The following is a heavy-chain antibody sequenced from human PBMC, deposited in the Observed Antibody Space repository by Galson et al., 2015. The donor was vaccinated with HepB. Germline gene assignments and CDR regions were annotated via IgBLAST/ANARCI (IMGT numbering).Heavy chain of an antibody. D-gene: IGHD3-22*01. CDR1: GSTLTELS. J-gene: IGHJ4*02. V-gene: IGHV1-24*01. Sequence: SVKVSCKVSGSTLTELSMHWVRQAPGKGLEWMGGFDPEDGETIYAQKFQGRVTMTEDTSTDTAYMELSSLRSEDTAVYYCATLDDSSGYCSGAFDYGGQGTLVTVSS. CDR2: FDPEDGET. CDR3: ATLDDSSGYCSGAFDY.